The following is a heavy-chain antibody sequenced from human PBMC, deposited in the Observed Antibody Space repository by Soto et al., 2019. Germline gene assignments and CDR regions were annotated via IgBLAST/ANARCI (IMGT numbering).Heavy chain of an antibody. CDR1: GFTFSTYA. D-gene: IGHD6-6*01. J-gene: IGHJ4*02. Sequence: EVQLLESGGGLVQPGGSLRLSCAASGFTFSTYAMNWVRQAPGKGLEWVSTITGSGTSTYYADSVKGRFTISRDNSKNTRFLQMNSLRADDTAVYYCAKDLRWLGSSYDYWGQGTLVTVSS. CDR2: ITGSGTST. CDR3: AKDLRWLGSSYDY. V-gene: IGHV3-23*01.